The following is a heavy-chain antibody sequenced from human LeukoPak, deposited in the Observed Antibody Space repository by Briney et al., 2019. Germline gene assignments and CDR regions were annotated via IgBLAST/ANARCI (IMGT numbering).Heavy chain of an antibody. D-gene: IGHD3-22*01. CDR3: ARGEENYYGSSANWFDP. CDR2: ISAYNGNT. Sequence: ASVKVSCKASGYTFTSYGISWVRQAPGQGLEWMGWISAYNGNTNYAQKLQGRVTMTTDTSTSTAYMELRSLRSDDTAVYYCARGEENYYGSSANWFDPWGQGTLVTVSS. CDR1: GYTFTSYG. V-gene: IGHV1-18*01. J-gene: IGHJ5*02.